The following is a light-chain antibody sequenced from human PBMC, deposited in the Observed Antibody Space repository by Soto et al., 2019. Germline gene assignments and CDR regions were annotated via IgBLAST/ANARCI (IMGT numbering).Light chain of an antibody. CDR1: QGIISY. CDR2: AVS. Sequence: DIRLTQSRSFLSASVGDRVTSACRASQGIISYFAWYQQKPGKAPKLLIYAVSTLQSWVPSRFSGSASGTEFTLTISSLQPEDFATYYCQQLNSYRLTFGGGTKVEIK. J-gene: IGKJ4*01. V-gene: IGKV1-9*01. CDR3: QQLNSYRLT.